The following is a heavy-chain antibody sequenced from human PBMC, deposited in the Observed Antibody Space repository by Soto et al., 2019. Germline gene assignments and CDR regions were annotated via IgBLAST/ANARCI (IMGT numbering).Heavy chain of an antibody. D-gene: IGHD6-19*01. CDR1: GFTVSTNN. CDR3: ARPVAEAYSDAFDI. V-gene: IGHV3-66*01. Sequence: QVVASGGGLVHSGGSLRLSCAASGFTVSTNNMNWVRQAPGKGLEWVSVIYSGGNTYYTDSVKGRFIVSRDNSKNAVFLQMNILRDDDTAVYYCARPVAEAYSDAFDIWGQGTMVTVSS. J-gene: IGHJ3*02. CDR2: IYSGGNT.